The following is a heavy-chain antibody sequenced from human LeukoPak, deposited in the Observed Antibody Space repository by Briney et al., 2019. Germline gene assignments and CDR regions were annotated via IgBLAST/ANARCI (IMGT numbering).Heavy chain of an antibody. V-gene: IGHV3-15*01. CDR2: IKSKSGDGTA. Sequence: GGSLTLSCAASGFTFSNAWMSWVRQAPGKGLEWVGRIKSKSGDGTADYAAPVGGRFTISRDDSKNTLYLQMNSLQNDDSAMYYCTTYCTGGACYSGEYFGYWGQGTLVTVSS. D-gene: IGHD2-8*02. CDR3: TTYCTGGACYSGEYFGY. J-gene: IGHJ4*02. CDR1: GFTFSNAW.